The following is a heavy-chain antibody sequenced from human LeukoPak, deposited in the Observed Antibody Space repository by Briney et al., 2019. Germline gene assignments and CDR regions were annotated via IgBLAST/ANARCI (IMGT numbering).Heavy chain of an antibody. CDR2: INHSGST. V-gene: IGHV4-34*01. CDR3: ARLAARMIVVPHAFDI. J-gene: IGHJ3*02. D-gene: IGHD3-22*01. Sequence: SETLSLTCAVYGVSFSGYYWSWIRQPPGKGLEWIGEINHSGSTNYNPSLKSRVTISVDTSKNQFSLKLSSVTAADTAVYYCARLAARMIVVPHAFDIWGQGTMVTVSS. CDR1: GVSFSGYY.